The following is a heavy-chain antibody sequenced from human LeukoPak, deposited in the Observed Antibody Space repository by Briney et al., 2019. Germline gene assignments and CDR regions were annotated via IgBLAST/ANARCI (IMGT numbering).Heavy chain of an antibody. Sequence: ASVKVSCKASGYTFTSYGISWVRQAPGQGLEWMGWINAYNGNTNYAQKLQGRVTMTTDTSTSTAYMELRSLRSDDTAVYYCARGRNMDTAMVTADYWGQGTLVTVSS. CDR1: GYTFTSYG. V-gene: IGHV1-18*01. D-gene: IGHD5-18*01. J-gene: IGHJ4*02. CDR2: INAYNGNT. CDR3: ARGRNMDTAMVTADY.